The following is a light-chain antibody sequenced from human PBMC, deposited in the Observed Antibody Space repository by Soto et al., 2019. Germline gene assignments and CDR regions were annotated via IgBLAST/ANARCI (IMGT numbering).Light chain of an antibody. J-gene: IGKJ1*01. CDR3: QQYGSSGT. CDR1: QSVSSY. Sequence: IVLTQSPVTLSLSSGVRAPLSCRASQSVSSYLAWYQQQPGQAPRLLIYGASNRATGIPDRFSGSGSGTDFTLTISRLEPEDFAVYYCQQYGSSGTFGQGTKVDI. CDR2: GAS. V-gene: IGKV3-20*01.